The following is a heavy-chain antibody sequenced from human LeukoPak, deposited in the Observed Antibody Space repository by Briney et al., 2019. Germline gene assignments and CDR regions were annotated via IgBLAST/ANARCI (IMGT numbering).Heavy chain of an antibody. CDR3: ARDLNTAMDY. CDR2: ISYDGSNK. Sequence: PGGSLRLSCVASGFSFSSAWMNWVRQAPGKGLEWVAVISYDGSNKYYADSVKGRFTISRDNSKNTLYLQMNSLRAEDTAVYYCARDLNTAMDYWGQGTLVTVSS. V-gene: IGHV3-30*03. J-gene: IGHJ4*02. D-gene: IGHD5-18*01. CDR1: GFSFSSAW.